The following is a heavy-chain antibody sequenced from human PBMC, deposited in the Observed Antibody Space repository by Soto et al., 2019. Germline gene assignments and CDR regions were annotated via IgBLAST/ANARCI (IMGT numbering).Heavy chain of an antibody. V-gene: IGHV3-33*01. CDR3: ARAPYVDTAMVSGY. CDR2: IWYDGSNK. Sequence: QVQLVESGGGVVQPGRSLRLSCAASGFTFSSYGMHWVRQAPGKGLEWVAVIWYDGSNKYYADSVKGRFTISRDNSKNTLYLQMNSLRAEDTAVYYCARAPYVDTAMVSGYRGQGTLVTVSS. CDR1: GFTFSSYG. D-gene: IGHD5-18*01. J-gene: IGHJ4*02.